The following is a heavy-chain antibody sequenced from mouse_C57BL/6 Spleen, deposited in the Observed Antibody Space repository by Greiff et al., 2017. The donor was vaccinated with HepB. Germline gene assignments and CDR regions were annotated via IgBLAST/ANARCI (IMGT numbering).Heavy chain of an antibody. CDR2: IYPRSGNT. J-gene: IGHJ4*01. CDR1: GYTFTSYG. Sequence: QVQLQQSGAELARPGASVKLSCKASGYTFTSYGISWVKQRTGQGLEWIGEIYPRSGNTYYNEKFKGKATLTADKSSSTAYMELRSLTSEDSAVYFCARITTVVSYYAMDYWGQGTSVTVSS. D-gene: IGHD1-1*01. CDR3: ARITTVVSYYAMDY. V-gene: IGHV1-81*01.